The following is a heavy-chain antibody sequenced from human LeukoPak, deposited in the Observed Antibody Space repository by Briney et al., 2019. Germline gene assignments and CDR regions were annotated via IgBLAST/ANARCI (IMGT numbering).Heavy chain of an antibody. D-gene: IGHD2-2*01. CDR2: FDPEDGET. CDR1: GYTLTELS. CDR3: ATDLYCSSTSCRPEFDY. J-gene: IGHJ4*02. Sequence: ASVKASCKVSGYTLTELSMHWVRQAPGKGLEWMGGFDPEDGETIYAQKFQGRVTMTEDTSTDTAYMELSSLRSEDTAVYYCATDLYCSSTSCRPEFDYWGQGTLVTVSS. V-gene: IGHV1-24*01.